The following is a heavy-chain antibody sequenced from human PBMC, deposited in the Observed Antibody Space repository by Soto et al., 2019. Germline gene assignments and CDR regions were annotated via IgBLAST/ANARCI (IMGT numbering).Heavy chain of an antibody. V-gene: IGHV3-23*01. CDR1: GFTFSSYA. Sequence: GGSLRLSCAASGFTFSSYAMSWVRQAPGKGLEWVSAISGSGGSTYYADSVKGRFTISRDNAKNSLYLQMNSLRAEDTAVYYCARDRQYSSSPWGQGTLVTVSS. J-gene: IGHJ5*02. D-gene: IGHD6-13*01. CDR2: ISGSGGST. CDR3: ARDRQYSSSP.